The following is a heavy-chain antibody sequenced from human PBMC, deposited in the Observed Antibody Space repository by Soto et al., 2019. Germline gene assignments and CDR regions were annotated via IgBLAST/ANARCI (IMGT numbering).Heavy chain of an antibody. D-gene: IGHD3-16*01. CDR1: GTIFSSYT. CDR3: ARGLGGRMDD. J-gene: IGHJ6*02. Sequence: QVQLVQSGAEVKKPGSSVRVSCKASGTIFSSYTISWVRQAPGQGLEWMGRIIPILGETNSAQKFQGRVTLTADKSTNTAYMELNSLRFEDTALYYCARGLGGRMDDWGQETTVTVSS. V-gene: IGHV1-69*08. CDR2: IIPILGET.